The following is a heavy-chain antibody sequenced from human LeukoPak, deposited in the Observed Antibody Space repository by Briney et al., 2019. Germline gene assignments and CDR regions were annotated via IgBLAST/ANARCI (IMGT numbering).Heavy chain of an antibody. CDR3: ADEDSGAPGY. Sequence: GGSLRLSCAACRFTFSSYSMNWVRQAPGKGLEWVSSISSSSSYIYYADSVKGRFTISRDNAKNSLYLQMNSLRAEDTAVYYCADEDSGAPGYWGQGTLVTVSS. CDR2: ISSSSSYI. V-gene: IGHV3-21*01. J-gene: IGHJ4*02. D-gene: IGHD2-15*01. CDR1: RFTFSSYS.